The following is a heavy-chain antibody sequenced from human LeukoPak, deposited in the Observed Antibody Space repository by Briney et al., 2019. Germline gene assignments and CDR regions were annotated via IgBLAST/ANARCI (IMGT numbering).Heavy chain of an antibody. J-gene: IGHJ4*02. D-gene: IGHD4-11*01. V-gene: IGHV3-33*06. Sequence: GTSLRLSCAASGFTFSDYGMYWVRQAPGKGVEWVAGVWYDGSKTYYADSVKGRFVISRGNSKNTLHLQMNSLRAEDTAVYYCAKDYSNYGRLFYFDYWGQGTLVTVSS. CDR2: VWYDGSKT. CDR1: GFTFSDYG. CDR3: AKDYSNYGRLFYFDY.